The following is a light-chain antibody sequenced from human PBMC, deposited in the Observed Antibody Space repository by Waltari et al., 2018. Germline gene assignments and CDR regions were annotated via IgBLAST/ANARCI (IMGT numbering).Light chain of an antibody. CDR3: QQGNSNPT. Sequence: IQMSQSPSSLSASVGDRVTITCRASQGISSYLNWYQQKPGKAPKLLIYYANSLASGVPSRFSGSGSGTEFTLTISSLQPEDFATYYCQQGNSNPTFVGGTKVEIK. J-gene: IGKJ4*01. V-gene: IGKV1-13*02. CDR1: QGISSY. CDR2: YAN.